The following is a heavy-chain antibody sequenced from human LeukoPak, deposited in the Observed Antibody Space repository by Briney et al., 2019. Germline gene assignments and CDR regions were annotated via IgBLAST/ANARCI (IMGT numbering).Heavy chain of an antibody. CDR1: GGSISSSSYY. V-gene: IGHV4-39*07. Sequence: SETLSLTCTVSGGSISSSSYYWGWLRQPPGKGLEWIGSIYYSGSTYDNPSLKSRVTISVDTSKNQFSLKLSSVTAADTAVYYCARSSVYCSGGSCYSYYYYYYYYMDVWGKGTTITVSS. CDR3: ARSSVYCSGGSCYSYYYYYYYYMDV. D-gene: IGHD2-15*01. J-gene: IGHJ6*03. CDR2: IYYSGST.